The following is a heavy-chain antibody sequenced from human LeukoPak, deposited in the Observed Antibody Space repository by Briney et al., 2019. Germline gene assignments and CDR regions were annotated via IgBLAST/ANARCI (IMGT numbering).Heavy chain of an antibody. CDR2: IYYSGST. CDR3: ARGIAAAGSWKYYYYMDV. V-gene: IGHV4-59*01. J-gene: IGHJ6*03. Sequence: PSETLSLTCAVYGGSFSGYYWSWIRQPPGKGLEWIGYIYYSGSTNYNPSLKSRVTISVDTSKNQFSLKLSSVTAADTAVYYCARGIAAAGSWKYYYYMDVWGKGTTVTVSS. D-gene: IGHD6-13*01. CDR1: GGSFSGYY.